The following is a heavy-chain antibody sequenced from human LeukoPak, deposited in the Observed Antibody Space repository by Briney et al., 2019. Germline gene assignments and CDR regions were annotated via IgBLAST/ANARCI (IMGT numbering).Heavy chain of an antibody. Sequence: SGTLSLTCTVSGGSISSYYWSWIRQPPGKRLEWIGYIYYSGSTSYNPSLKSRVTISVDTSKNQISLKLSSVTAADTAVYYCARDLGVMVRAFDIWGQGTMVTVSS. J-gene: IGHJ3*02. CDR2: IYYSGST. CDR3: ARDLGVMVRAFDI. CDR1: GGSISSYY. D-gene: IGHD5-18*01. V-gene: IGHV4-59*01.